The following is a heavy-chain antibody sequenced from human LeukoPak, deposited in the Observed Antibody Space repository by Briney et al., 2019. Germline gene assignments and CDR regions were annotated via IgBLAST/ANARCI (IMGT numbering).Heavy chain of an antibody. CDR2: IYHSGST. J-gene: IGHJ3*02. D-gene: IGHD3-3*01. CDR3: ARQPIFGHISAFDI. CDR1: GGSISSGGYS. V-gene: IGHV4-30-2*01. Sequence: PSETLSLTCAVSGGSISSGGYSWSWIRQPPGKGLEWIGYIYHSGSTYYNPSLKSRVTISVDRSKNQFSLKLSSVTAADTAVYYCARQPIFGHISAFDIWGQGTMVTVSS.